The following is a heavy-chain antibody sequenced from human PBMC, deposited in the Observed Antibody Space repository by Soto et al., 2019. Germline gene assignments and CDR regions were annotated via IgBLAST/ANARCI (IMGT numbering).Heavy chain of an antibody. V-gene: IGHV3-23*01. CDR1: GFTFSSYA. Sequence: DVPLLESGGGLVHPEGSLRLSCAASGFTFSSYAMGWVRQGPGKGLEWVAVVSIGGTHYADSVRGRFTISRDNSKNTLSLQMNSLTAEDTAVYFCAKRRGAGGHFDYWGQGALVTVSS. D-gene: IGHD2-15*01. J-gene: IGHJ4*02. CDR2: VSIGGT. CDR3: AKRRGAGGHFDY.